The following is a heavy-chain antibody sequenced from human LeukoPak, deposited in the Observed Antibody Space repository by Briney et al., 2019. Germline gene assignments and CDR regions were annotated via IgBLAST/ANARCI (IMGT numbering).Heavy chain of an antibody. CDR1: GFTFSSYS. V-gene: IGHV3-21*01. CDR3: ARLVVAAGRSGWYYFDY. J-gene: IGHJ4*02. CDR2: ISSSSSYI. Sequence: GGSLRLSCAASGFTFSSYSMNWVRQASGKGLEWVSSISSSSSYIYYADSVKGRFTISRDNAKNSLYLQMNSLRAEDTAVYYCARLVVAAGRSGWYYFDYWGQGTLVTVSS. D-gene: IGHD6-19*01.